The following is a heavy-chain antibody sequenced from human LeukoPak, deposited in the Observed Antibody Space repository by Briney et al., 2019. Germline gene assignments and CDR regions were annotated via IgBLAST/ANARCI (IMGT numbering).Heavy chain of an antibody. CDR3: VRGGPSTWS. Sequence: GGSLRLSCAASGFTFKLYWMHWVRQVPGKRPVRVSRINDDGSDTIYADSVGGRFTISRGDAKNTVYLQMNNLRAEDTAVYYCVRGGPSTWSWGQGTLVTVSS. CDR2: INDDGSDT. D-gene: IGHD2-15*01. CDR1: GFTFKLYW. V-gene: IGHV3-74*01. J-gene: IGHJ5*02.